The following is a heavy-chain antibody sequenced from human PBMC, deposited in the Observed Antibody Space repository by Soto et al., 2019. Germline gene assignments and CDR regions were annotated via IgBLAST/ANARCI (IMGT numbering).Heavy chain of an antibody. CDR1: GDSISSYF. CDR2: FHYSGST. V-gene: IGHV4-59*12. CDR3: ARVRGGYYYYGMDV. Sequence: SETLSLTCTVSGDSISSYFWSWIRQPPGKGLEWIGYFHYSGSTNYNPSLKSRVTISVDTSKNQFSLRLSSVTAADPAVYYCARVRGGYYYYGMDVWGQGTTVTVSS. D-gene: IGHD3-10*01. J-gene: IGHJ6*02.